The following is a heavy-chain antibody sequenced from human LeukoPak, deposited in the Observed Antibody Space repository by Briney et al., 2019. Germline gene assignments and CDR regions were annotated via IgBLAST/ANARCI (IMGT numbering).Heavy chain of an antibody. CDR1: GGSFSGYY. J-gene: IGHJ4*02. Sequence: SETLSLTCAVYGGSFSGYYWSWIRQPPGKGLEWIGEINHSRSTNYNPSLKSRVTISVDTSKNQFSLKLSSVTAADTAVYYCARGGYSYGRFDYWGQGTLVTVSS. CDR2: INHSRST. V-gene: IGHV4-34*01. CDR3: ARGGYSYGRFDY. D-gene: IGHD5-18*01.